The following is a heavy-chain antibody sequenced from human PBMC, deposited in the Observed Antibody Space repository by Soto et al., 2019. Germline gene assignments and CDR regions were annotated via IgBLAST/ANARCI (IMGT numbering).Heavy chain of an antibody. D-gene: IGHD2-21*01. CDR3: AREVIVVVIRGAFDI. CDR1: GYTFTSYG. V-gene: IGHV1-18*01. J-gene: IGHJ3*02. Sequence: ASVKVSCKASGYTFTSYGISWVRQAPGQGLEWMGWISAYNGNTNYAQKLQGRVTMTTDTSTSTAYMELRSLRSDDTAVYYCAREVIVVVIRGAFDIWGQGTMVTVPS. CDR2: ISAYNGNT.